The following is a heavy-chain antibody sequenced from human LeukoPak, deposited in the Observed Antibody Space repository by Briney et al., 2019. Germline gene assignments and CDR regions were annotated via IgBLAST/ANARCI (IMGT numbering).Heavy chain of an antibody. CDR3: APTAEAYTSWWKV. CDR2: INPDSGFT. CDR1: GYKFTDDY. Sequence: ASVKISCKASGYKFTDDYMHWVRQAPGQGLEFMGWINPDSGFTNYAQKFKGRVTMTRDTSISTAYLEVRSLTSNDTAVYYCAPTAEAYTSWWKVWGQGTLVTVSS. V-gene: IGHV1-2*02. D-gene: IGHD3-16*01. J-gene: IGHJ4*02.